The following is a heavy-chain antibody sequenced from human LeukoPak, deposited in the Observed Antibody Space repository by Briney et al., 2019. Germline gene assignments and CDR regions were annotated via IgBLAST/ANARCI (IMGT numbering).Heavy chain of an antibody. D-gene: IGHD3-10*01. J-gene: IGHJ4*02. CDR1: GFTFSSYW. Sequence: SGGSLRLSCAASGFTFSSYWMSWVRQAPGKGLEWVGRIKSKTDGGTTDYAAPVKGRFTISRDDSKNTLYLQMNSLKTEDTAVYYCTTDLEPLWFGPDYWGQGTLVTVSS. V-gene: IGHV3-15*01. CDR2: IKSKTDGGTT. CDR3: TTDLEPLWFGPDY.